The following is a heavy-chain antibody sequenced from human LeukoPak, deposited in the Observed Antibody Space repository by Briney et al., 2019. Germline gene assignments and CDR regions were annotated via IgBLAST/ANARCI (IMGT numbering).Heavy chain of an antibody. J-gene: IGHJ4*02. D-gene: IGHD6-13*01. Sequence: GGSLRLSCAASGFTFSSYSMNWVRQAPGEGLEWVSSISSGSGYIFYADSVKGRFTISRDNSMNTLSLQMNSLRAEDTALYYCAKSSSWTYHYLDYWGQGALVTVSS. CDR2: ISSGSGYI. CDR1: GFTFSSYS. CDR3: AKSSSWTYHYLDY. V-gene: IGHV3-21*04.